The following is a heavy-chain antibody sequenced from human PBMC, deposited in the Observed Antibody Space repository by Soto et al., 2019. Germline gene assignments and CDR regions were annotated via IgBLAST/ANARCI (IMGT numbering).Heavy chain of an antibody. CDR3: ASGTPDPLAAAGTLYHYYYGMDV. D-gene: IGHD6-13*01. CDR2: IWYDGSNK. J-gene: IGHJ6*02. Sequence: PGGSLRLSCAASGFTFSSYGMHWVRQAPGKGLEWVAVIWYDGSNKYYADSVKGRFTISRDNSKNTLYLQMNSLRAEDTAVYYCASGTPDPLAAAGTLYHYYYGMDVWGQGTTVTVSS. V-gene: IGHV3-33*01. CDR1: GFTFSSYG.